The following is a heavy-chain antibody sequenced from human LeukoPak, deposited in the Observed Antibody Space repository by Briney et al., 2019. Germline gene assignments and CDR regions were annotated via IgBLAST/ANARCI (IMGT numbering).Heavy chain of an antibody. CDR2: VNSDGSTT. D-gene: IGHD1/OR15-1a*01. J-gene: IGHJ4*02. CDR1: SFPFNNNW. CDR3: ARGATAGTAGN. Sequence: GGSLSFSCAASSFPFNNNWMHRHRQAQGKGLVWVSRVNSDGSTTNYADSVKGRFTISRDNAENTLYMRMNSLRPEDTAVYYCARGATAGTAGNWGQGTLVTVSS. V-gene: IGHV3-74*01.